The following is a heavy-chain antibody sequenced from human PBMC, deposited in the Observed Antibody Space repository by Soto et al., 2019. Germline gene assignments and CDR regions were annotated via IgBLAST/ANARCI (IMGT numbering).Heavy chain of an antibody. Sequence: SETLSLTCTVSGGSITSYYWSWIRQPPGQGLEWIGEIYRTGSTNYNPSLKSRVTISLDKSENQFSLKVTSLTAADTAVYYCASRDPGTSVDYWGQGTLVTVSS. CDR1: GGSITSYY. CDR2: IYRTGST. J-gene: IGHJ4*02. D-gene: IGHD1-7*01. CDR3: ASRDPGTSVDY. V-gene: IGHV4-4*09.